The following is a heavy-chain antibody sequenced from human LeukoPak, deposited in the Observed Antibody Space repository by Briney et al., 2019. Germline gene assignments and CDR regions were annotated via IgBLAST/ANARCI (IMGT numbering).Heavy chain of an antibody. J-gene: IGHJ4*02. Sequence: AASVKVSCKASGYTFTGYYMHWVRQAPGQGLEWMGWINPNSGGTNCAQKFQGRVTMTRGTSISTAYMELSRLRSDDTAVYYCARDLIVVVPAAAFDYWGQGTLVTVSS. CDR3: ARDLIVVVPAAAFDY. V-gene: IGHV1-2*02. CDR2: INPNSGGT. D-gene: IGHD2-2*01. CDR1: GYTFTGYY.